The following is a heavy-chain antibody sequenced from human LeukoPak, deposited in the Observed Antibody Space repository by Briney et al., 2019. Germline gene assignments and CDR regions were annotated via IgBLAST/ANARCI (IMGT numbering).Heavy chain of an antibody. V-gene: IGHV4-30-2*01. CDR3: ARGPFVVPAAPAGKSYAFDI. Sequence: SETLSLTCAVSGGSISSGGYSWSWIRQPPGKGLEWIGYIYHSGSTYYNPSLKSRVTISVDRSKNQFSLKLSSVTAADTAVYYSARGPFVVPAAPAGKSYAFDIWGQGTMVTVSS. J-gene: IGHJ3*02. D-gene: IGHD2-2*01. CDR1: GGSISSGGYS. CDR2: IYHSGST.